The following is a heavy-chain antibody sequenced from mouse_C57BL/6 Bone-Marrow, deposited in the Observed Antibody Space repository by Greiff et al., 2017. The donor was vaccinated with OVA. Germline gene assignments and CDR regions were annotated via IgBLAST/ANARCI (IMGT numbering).Heavy chain of an antibody. Sequence: EVMLVESGGDLVKPGGSLKLSCAASGFTFSSYGMSWVRQTPDKRLEWVATISSGGSYTYYPDSVKGRFTISRDNAKNTLYLQMSSLKSEDTAMYYCARRGYYYGSSHYFDYWGQGTTLTVSS. J-gene: IGHJ2*01. CDR1: GFTFSSYG. CDR3: ARRGYYYGSSHYFDY. CDR2: ISSGGSYT. D-gene: IGHD1-1*01. V-gene: IGHV5-6*02.